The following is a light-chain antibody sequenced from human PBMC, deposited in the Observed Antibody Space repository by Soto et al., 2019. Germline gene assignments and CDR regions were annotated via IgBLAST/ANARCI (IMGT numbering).Light chain of an antibody. CDR1: SSDVGGYKY. J-gene: IGLJ1*01. CDR2: DIR. V-gene: IGLV2-14*03. CDR3: SSYTSSSTRV. Sequence: QSAPTQPASVSGSPGQSITISCNGTSSDVGGYKYVSWYQQHPGKAPKLMIYDIRNRPSGVSNRFSGSKSGNTASLTISGLQAEDEADYYCSSYTSSSTRVFGTGTKLTVL.